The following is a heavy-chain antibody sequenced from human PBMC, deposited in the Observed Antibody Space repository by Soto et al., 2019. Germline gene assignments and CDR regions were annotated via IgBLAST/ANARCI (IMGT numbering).Heavy chain of an antibody. D-gene: IGHD3-16*01. CDR1: GGSISSSSYY. J-gene: IGHJ6*03. V-gene: IGHV4-39*01. CDR3: ARPGGSTTHNYYVDV. Sequence: QLQLQESGPGLVKPSETLSLTCSVSGGSISSSSYYWGWVRQPPGKGLEWIGSIYYSGRTYYNPSLKSLVTISVDMSKNQFSLQLSSVNAADTAGYYCARPGGSTTHNYYVDVLGKGTTVTVS. CDR2: IYYSGRT.